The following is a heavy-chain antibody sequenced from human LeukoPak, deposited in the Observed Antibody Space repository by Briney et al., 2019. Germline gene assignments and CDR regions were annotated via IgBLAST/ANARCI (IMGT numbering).Heavy chain of an antibody. CDR1: GFTFSSYA. CDR2: ISYDGSNK. J-gene: IGHJ5*02. D-gene: IGHD6-19*01. V-gene: IGHV3-30-3*01. CDR3: ARVAVAGPTGWFDP. Sequence: GGSLRLSCAASGFTFSSYAMHWVRQAPGKGLEWVAVISYDGSNKYYADSVKGRFTISRDNIDNVVYLQMNSLRAEDTAVYYCARVAVAGPTGWFDPWGQGTLVTVSS.